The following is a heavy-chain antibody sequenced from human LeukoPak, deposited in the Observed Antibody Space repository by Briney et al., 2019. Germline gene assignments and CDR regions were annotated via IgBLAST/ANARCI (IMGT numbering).Heavy chain of an antibody. CDR1: GFTFSSYA. CDR3: AKDPYGSGSYYAYYFDY. D-gene: IGHD3-10*01. J-gene: IGHJ4*02. V-gene: IGHV3-23*01. CDR2: ISGSGGST. Sequence: GGSLRLSCAASGFTFSSYAMSWVRQAPGKGLEWVSAISGSGGSTYYADSVKGRFTISRHNSKNTLYLQMNSLRAEDTAVYYCAKDPYGSGSYYAYYFDYWGQGTLVTVSS.